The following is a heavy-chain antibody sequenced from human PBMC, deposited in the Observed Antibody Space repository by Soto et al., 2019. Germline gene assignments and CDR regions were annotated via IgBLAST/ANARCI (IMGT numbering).Heavy chain of an antibody. CDR3: ASSHIAAAPYGMDV. CDR1: GFTFSSYS. D-gene: IGHD6-13*01. CDR2: ISSSSSYI. J-gene: IGHJ6*04. V-gene: IGHV3-21*01. Sequence: GGSLRLSCAASGFTFSSYSMNWVRQAPGKGLEWVSSISSSSSYIYYADSVKGRFTISRDNAKNSLYLQMNSLRAEDTAVYYCASSHIAAAPYGMDVWGKGTTVTVSS.